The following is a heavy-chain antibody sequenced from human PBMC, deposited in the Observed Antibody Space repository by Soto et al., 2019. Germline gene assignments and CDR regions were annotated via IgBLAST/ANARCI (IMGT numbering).Heavy chain of an antibody. CDR2: IIPIFGTA. J-gene: IGHJ5*02. CDR1: GGTFSSYA. V-gene: IGHV1-69*13. CDR3: AAGARDPKGGGPP. Sequence: SVKVSCKASGGTFSSYAISWVRQAPGQGLEWMGGIIPIFGTANYAQRFQGRVTITADESTSTAYMELSSLRSEDTAVYYCAAGARDPKGGGPPWGQGTLVTVSS. D-gene: IGHD1-26*01.